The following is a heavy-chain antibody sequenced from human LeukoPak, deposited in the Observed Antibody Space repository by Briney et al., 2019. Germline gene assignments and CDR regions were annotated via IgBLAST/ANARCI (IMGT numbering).Heavy chain of an antibody. J-gene: IGHJ4*02. CDR3: HIFVWFGELPHYVFDY. D-gene: IGHD3-10*01. Sequence: GGSLRLSCAASGFTVSSNYMSWVRQAPGKGLEWVSVIYSGGSTYYADSVKGRFTISRDNSKNTLYLQMNSLRAEDTAVYYCHIFVWFGELPHYVFDYWGQGTLVTVSS. CDR1: GFTVSSNY. CDR2: IYSGGST. V-gene: IGHV3-66*01.